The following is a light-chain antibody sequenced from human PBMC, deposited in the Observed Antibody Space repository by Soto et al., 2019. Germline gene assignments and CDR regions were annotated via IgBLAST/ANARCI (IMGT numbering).Light chain of an antibody. J-gene: IGKJ5*01. Sequence: EIVLTQSPGTLSLSPGERATLSCRASQSFSGTYLAWYQQKPGQAPRLLIYAASTRATGIPDRFSGSGSGTDFTLTISRLEREDFAVDYCQQYGSSPRITFGQGTRLESK. V-gene: IGKV3-20*01. CDR2: AAS. CDR3: QQYGSSPRIT. CDR1: QSFSGTY.